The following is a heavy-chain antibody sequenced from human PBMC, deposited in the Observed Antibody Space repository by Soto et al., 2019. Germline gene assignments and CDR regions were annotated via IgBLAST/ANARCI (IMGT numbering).Heavy chain of an antibody. J-gene: IGHJ4*02. CDR1: GYTFNNYG. Sequence: QVQLVQSGGEVKKPGASVKVSCKASGYTFNNYGISWVRQAPGQGLEWMGWISTYNGNTNYAQKLQHRVTMTTVTSTSTAYMELRSLRSDDTAVYYCARDAYGVYSYWGQGTLVTVSS. V-gene: IGHV1-18*01. CDR3: ARDAYGVYSY. CDR2: ISTYNGNT. D-gene: IGHD4-17*01.